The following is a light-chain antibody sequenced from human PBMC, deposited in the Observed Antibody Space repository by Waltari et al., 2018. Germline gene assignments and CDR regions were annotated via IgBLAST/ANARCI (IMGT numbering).Light chain of an antibody. CDR3: QQHSNWPPSIT. CDR1: QSVDTS. Sequence: EVVLTQSPATLSLSPGERASLSCRASQSVDTSLAWYQQKPGQAPRLLIYDASNRATGIPPRFSGSGAGTDFTLTISSLEPEDFTVYYCQQHSNWPPSITFGQGTKVDIK. J-gene: IGKJ1*01. V-gene: IGKV3-11*01. CDR2: DAS.